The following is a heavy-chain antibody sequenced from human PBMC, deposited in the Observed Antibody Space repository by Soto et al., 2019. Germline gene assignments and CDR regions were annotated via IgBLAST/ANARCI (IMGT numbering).Heavy chain of an antibody. CDR2: ISWNSGSI. J-gene: IGHJ4*02. Sequence: DVQLVESGGGLVQPGRSLRLSCAASGFTFDDYAMHWVRQAPGKGLEWVSGISWNSGSIGYADSVKGRFTISRDNAKNSLYLQMNSLRAEDTALYYCAKDTALLGLVLTGFDYWGQGTLVTVSS. CDR3: AKDTALLGLVLTGFDY. CDR1: GFTFDDYA. D-gene: IGHD6-6*01. V-gene: IGHV3-9*01.